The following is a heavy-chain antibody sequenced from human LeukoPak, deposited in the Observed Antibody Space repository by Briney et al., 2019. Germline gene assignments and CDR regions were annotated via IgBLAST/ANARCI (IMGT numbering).Heavy chain of an antibody. V-gene: IGHV5-51*01. D-gene: IGHD6-13*01. CDR1: GYSFTSYW. Sequence: GESLKISCKGSGYSFTSYWIGWVRPLPGKGLEWMGIIYPGDSDTRYSPSFQGQVTISADKSISTAYLQWSSLKASDTAMYYCARQGGIAAAGMSYMDVWGKGTTVTVSS. CDR3: ARQGGIAAAGMSYMDV. J-gene: IGHJ6*03. CDR2: IYPGDSDT.